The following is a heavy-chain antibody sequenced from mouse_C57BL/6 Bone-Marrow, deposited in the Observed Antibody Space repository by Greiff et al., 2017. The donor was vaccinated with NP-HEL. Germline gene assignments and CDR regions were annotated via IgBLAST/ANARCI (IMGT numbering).Heavy chain of an antibody. J-gene: IGHJ1*03. V-gene: IGHV1-72*01. CDR1: GYTFTSYW. CDR2: IDPNSGGT. CDR3: ARSAITTVADWYFDV. Sequence: VQLQQPGAELVKPGASVKLSCKASGYTFTSYWMHWVKQRPGRGLEWIGRIDPNSGGTKYNEKFKSKATLTVDKPSSTAYMQLSSLTSEDSAVYYCARSAITTVADWYFDVWGTGTTVTVSS. D-gene: IGHD1-1*01.